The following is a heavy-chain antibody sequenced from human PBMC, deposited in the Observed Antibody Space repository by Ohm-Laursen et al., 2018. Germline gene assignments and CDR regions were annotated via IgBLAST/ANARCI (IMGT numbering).Heavy chain of an antibody. CDR3: ARGDTYGFDY. V-gene: IGHV1-46*01. D-gene: IGHD3-10*01. J-gene: IGHJ4*02. CDR2: INPSGGST. Sequence: ASVKVSCKPSGYTFTSYYMHWVRQAPGQGLEWMGIINPSGGSTSHAQKFQGRVTMTTDTSTSTAYMDVRGLRSDDTAVYYCARGDTYGFDYWGQGTLVTVSS. CDR1: GYTFTSYY.